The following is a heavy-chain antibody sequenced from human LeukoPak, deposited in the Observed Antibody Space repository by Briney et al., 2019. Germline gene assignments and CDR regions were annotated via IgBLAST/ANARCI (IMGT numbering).Heavy chain of an antibody. J-gene: IGHJ4*02. V-gene: IGHV1-2*02. CDR3: ARDASDARYCSGGSCHFDY. CDR2: INPNSGST. CDR1: GYTFTGYY. D-gene: IGHD2-15*01. Sequence: ASVKVSCKASGYTFTGYYMHWVRQAPGQGLEWMGWINPNSGSTYYAQNFQGRVTMTRDTSISTAYMELSRLRSDDTAVYYCARDASDARYCSGGSCHFDYWGQGTLVTVSS.